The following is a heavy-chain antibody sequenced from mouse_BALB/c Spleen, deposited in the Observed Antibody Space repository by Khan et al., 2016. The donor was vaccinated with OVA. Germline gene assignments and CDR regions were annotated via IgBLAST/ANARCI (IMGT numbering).Heavy chain of an antibody. CDR2: INPSSGYT. CDR3: AKNYRYSFDY. D-gene: IGHD2-12*01. CDR1: SYTFTAYT. V-gene: IGHV1-4*01. Sequence: VQLQESGAELARPGASVKMSCKASSYTFTAYTMHWVKQRPGQGLEWIGYINPSSGYTDYNQNFSDKATLTADKSSTTAYMQLSSLTSEDSAIYFCAKNYRYSFDYWGQGTILTVSS. J-gene: IGHJ2*01.